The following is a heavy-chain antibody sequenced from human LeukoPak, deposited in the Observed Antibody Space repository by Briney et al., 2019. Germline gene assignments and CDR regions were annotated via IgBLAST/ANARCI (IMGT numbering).Heavy chain of an antibody. CDR3: ARGEKGYSNYYYYYYMDV. D-gene: IGHD4-11*01. V-gene: IGHV1-8*03. CDR1: GYTFTSYD. CDR2: MNPNSGNT. J-gene: IGHJ6*03. Sequence: ASMKVSCKASGYTFTSYDINWVRQATGQGLEWMGWMNPNSGNTGYAQKFQGRVTITRNTSISTAYMELSSLRSEDTAVYYCARGEKGYSNYYYYYYMDVWGKGTTVTVSS.